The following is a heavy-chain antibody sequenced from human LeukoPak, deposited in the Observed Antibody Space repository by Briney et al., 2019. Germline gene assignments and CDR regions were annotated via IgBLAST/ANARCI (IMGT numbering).Heavy chain of an antibody. V-gene: IGHV4-39*07. D-gene: IGHD2-2*01. Sequence: SETLSLTCIVSGDSISSGSFYWGWIRQPPGQGLEWIGSIDYSGSSYYNPSLQSRVTISVDTSKNQFSLKLSSVTAADTAVYYCASSFVVVPAARGNWFDPWGQGTLVTVSS. CDR3: ASSFVVVPAARGNWFDP. J-gene: IGHJ5*02. CDR2: IDYSGSS. CDR1: GDSISSGSFY.